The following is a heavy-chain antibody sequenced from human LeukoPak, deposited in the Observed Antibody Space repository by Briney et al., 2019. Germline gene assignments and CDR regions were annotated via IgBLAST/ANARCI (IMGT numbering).Heavy chain of an antibody. Sequence: GGSLRLSCAASGFTFSDYYMHWVRQAPGKGLEWASSISSSSSYIYYADSVKGRFTISRDNAKNSLYLQMNSLRAEDTAVYYCARGVLRYFDWLSPPDVWGKGTTVTVSS. CDR2: ISSSSSYI. V-gene: IGHV3-21*01. D-gene: IGHD3-9*01. J-gene: IGHJ6*04. CDR3: ARGVLRYFDWLSPPDV. CDR1: GFTFSDYY.